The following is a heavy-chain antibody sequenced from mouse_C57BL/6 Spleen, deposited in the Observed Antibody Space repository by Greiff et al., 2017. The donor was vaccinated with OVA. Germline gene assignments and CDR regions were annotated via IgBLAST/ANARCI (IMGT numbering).Heavy chain of an antibody. CDR3: ARPTVGTLYYAMDY. Sequence: VQLQQSGAELVRPGTSVKLSCKASGYTFTSYWVHWVKQRPGQGLEWIGVIDPSDSYTNYNQKFKGKATLTVDTSSSTAYMQLSSLTSEDSAVYYCARPTVGTLYYAMDYWGQGTSVTVSS. J-gene: IGHJ4*01. D-gene: IGHD1-1*01. CDR2: IDPSDSYT. V-gene: IGHV1-59*01. CDR1: GYTFTSYW.